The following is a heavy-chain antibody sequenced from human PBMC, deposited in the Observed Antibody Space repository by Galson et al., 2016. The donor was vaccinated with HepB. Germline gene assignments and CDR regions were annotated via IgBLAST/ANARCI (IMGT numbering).Heavy chain of an antibody. CDR1: GGSISGYY. J-gene: IGHJ6*03. Sequence: SETLSLTCTVSGGSISGYYWTWIRQPPGKRLEWIGYIFNSGSTSYNPSLRSRVTISADTSKNQFSLRLSSVTAAATAVYYCARRRHSGDDRGYYYYMDVWGTGTTVTVS. V-gene: IGHV4-59*01. CDR3: ARRRHSGDDRGYYYYMDV. CDR2: IFNSGST. D-gene: IGHD5-12*01.